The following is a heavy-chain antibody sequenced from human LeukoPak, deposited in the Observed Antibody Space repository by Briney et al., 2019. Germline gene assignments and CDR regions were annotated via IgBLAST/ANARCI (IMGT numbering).Heavy chain of an antibody. CDR1: GYTLTELS. Sequence: ASVKVSCKVSGYTLTELSMHWVRQAPGKGLEWMGWISAYNGNTNYAQKLQGRVTMTTDTSTSTAYMELRSLRSDDTVVYYCARTLNRLFAMGDYWGQGTLVTVSS. CDR3: ARTLNRLFAMGDY. D-gene: IGHD2-2*01. J-gene: IGHJ4*02. V-gene: IGHV1-18*01. CDR2: ISAYNGNT.